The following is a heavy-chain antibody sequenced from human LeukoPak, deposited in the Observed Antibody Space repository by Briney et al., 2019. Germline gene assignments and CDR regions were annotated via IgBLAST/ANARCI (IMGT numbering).Heavy chain of an antibody. D-gene: IGHD1-1*01. Sequence: SVKLSCKASGGTFSSYAISWVRQAPGQGLEWMGGIIPIFGTANYAQKFQGRVTITADESTSTAYMQLSSLRSEDTAVYYCARGPVQLERLDYWGQGTLVTVSS. CDR3: ARGPVQLERLDY. J-gene: IGHJ4*02. V-gene: IGHV1-69*13. CDR2: IIPIFGTA. CDR1: GGTFSSYA.